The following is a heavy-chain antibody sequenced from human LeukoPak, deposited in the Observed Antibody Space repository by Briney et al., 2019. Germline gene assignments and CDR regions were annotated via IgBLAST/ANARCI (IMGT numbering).Heavy chain of an antibody. V-gene: IGHV1-24*01. Sequence: GASVKVSCKVSGYTLTELSMHWVRQAPGKGLEWMGGFDPEDGETIYAQKFQGRVTMTEDTSTDTAYMELSSLRSEDTAVYYCATAPSGSWSSSWVDYWGQGTLVTVSS. D-gene: IGHD6-13*01. CDR3: ATAPSGSWSSSWVDY. CDR2: FDPEDGET. J-gene: IGHJ4*02. CDR1: GYTLTELS.